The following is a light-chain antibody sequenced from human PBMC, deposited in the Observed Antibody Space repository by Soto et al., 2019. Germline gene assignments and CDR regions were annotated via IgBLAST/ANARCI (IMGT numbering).Light chain of an antibody. CDR1: QNIDNY. CDR2: GAS. Sequence: IQMAQSPASLSASVGDRVTITCRASQNIDNYLNWYQRKPGKAPNLLIYGASGLQSGVPSRFRGSGSGTDFTLTISSLHPEDFATYYCQQSYITPLTFGGGTKVDIK. CDR3: QQSYITPLT. V-gene: IGKV1-39*01. J-gene: IGKJ4*01.